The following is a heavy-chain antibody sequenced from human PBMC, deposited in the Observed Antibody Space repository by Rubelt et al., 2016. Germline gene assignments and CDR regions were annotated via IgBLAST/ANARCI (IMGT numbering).Heavy chain of an antibody. J-gene: IGHJ4*02. V-gene: IGHV4-39*07. CDR2: IYYSGST. D-gene: IGHD2-2*02. CDR3: ARVLVSQEGTKVWDIVVVPAAISAYYFDY. CDR1: GGSISSSSYY. Sequence: RGKPSETLSLTCTVSGGSISSSSYYWGWIRQPPGKGLEWIGSIYYSGSTYYNPSLKSRVTISVDTSKNQFSLKLSSVTAADTAVYYCARVLVSQEGTKVWDIVVVPAAISAYYFDYWGPGTLVTVSS.